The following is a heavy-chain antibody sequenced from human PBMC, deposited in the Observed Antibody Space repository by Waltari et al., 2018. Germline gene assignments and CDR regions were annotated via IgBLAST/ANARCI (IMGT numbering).Heavy chain of an antibody. CDR2: INPNSGGT. CDR1: GYTFTGYY. D-gene: IGHD1-26*01. CDR3: PRGGSTIHLRGWFDP. Sequence: QVQLVQSGAEVKKPGASVKVSCKASGYTFTGYYMPWVRQAPGQGLEWRGRINPNSGGTNYAQKFQGRVTMTRDTSISTAYMELSRLRSDDTAVYYCPRGGSTIHLRGWFDPWGQGTLVTVSS. V-gene: IGHV1-2*06. J-gene: IGHJ5*02.